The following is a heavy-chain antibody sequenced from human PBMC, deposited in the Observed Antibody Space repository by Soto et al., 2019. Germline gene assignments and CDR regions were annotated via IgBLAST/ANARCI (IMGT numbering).Heavy chain of an antibody. D-gene: IGHD6-19*01. CDR3: ARLSPSVAGTGGPPLDY. CDR2: INPSGGST. CDR1: GYTFTSYY. V-gene: IGHV1-46*01. J-gene: IGHJ4*02. Sequence: ASVKVSCKASGYTFTSYYMHWVRQAPGQGLEWMGIINPSGGSTSYAQKFQGRVTMTRDTSTSTVYMELSSLRSEDTAVYYCARLSPSVAGTGGPPLDYWGQGTLVTVSS.